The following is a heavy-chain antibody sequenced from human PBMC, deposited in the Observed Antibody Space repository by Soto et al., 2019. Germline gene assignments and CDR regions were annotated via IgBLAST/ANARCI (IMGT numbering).Heavy chain of an antibody. J-gene: IGHJ3*02. CDR1: GFTFSDYA. V-gene: IGHV3-23*01. CDR3: AKDINTVFGVVEAFDM. CDR2: ISSSAGSI. Sequence: EVQLLESGGGLVQPGGSLRLSCAASGFTFSDYAMNWIRQAPGKGLEWVSVISSSAGSIYYADSVKGRFTISRDNSKNTLYLQMSSLRAGDTAVYYCAKDINTVFGVVEAFDMWGQGTMVTVSS. D-gene: IGHD3-3*01.